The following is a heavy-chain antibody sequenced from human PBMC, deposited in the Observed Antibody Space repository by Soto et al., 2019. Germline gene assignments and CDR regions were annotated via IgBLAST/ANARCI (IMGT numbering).Heavy chain of an antibody. CDR1: GYNFAGYW. V-gene: IGHV5-51*01. CDR3: ARGGVSTRTFDY. D-gene: IGHD3-3*01. Sequence: PVESLKISCKGSGYNFAGYWISCFLQMPVKGLELMGIIYPSDSDTRYRPSFQGQVTISADKSISSAYLQWSSLRASDTAMYYCARGGVSTRTFDYWGQGTPVTVSS. CDR2: IYPSDSDT. J-gene: IGHJ4*02.